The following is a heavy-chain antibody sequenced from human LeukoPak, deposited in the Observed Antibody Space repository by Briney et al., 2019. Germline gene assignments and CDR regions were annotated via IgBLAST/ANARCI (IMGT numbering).Heavy chain of an antibody. CDR1: GFTFKTYE. CDR3: APSCGSDCPGAY. D-gene: IGHD2-21*02. CDR2: ISDTGSTI. Sequence: GGSLRLSCAASGFTFKTYEMNWVRQAPGKGLEWVSYISDTGSTIKYADSVKGRFTISRDNAKNSLFLQINSLRAEDTAVYYCAPSCGSDCPGAYWGQGTLVTVSS. V-gene: IGHV3-48*03. J-gene: IGHJ4*02.